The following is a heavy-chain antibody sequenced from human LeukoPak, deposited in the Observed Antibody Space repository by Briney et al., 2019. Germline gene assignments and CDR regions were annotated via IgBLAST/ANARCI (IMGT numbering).Heavy chain of an antibody. Sequence: PSETLSLTCAVYGGSFSGYYWSWIRQPPGKGLEWIGGINHSGSTNYNPSLKSRVTISVDTSKNQFSLKLSSVTAADTAVYYCARGPSAYYDILSGYIPPWGRGTLVTVSS. CDR3: ARGPSAYYDILSGYIPP. J-gene: IGHJ5*02. D-gene: IGHD3-9*01. V-gene: IGHV4-34*01. CDR1: GGSFSGYY. CDR2: INHSGST.